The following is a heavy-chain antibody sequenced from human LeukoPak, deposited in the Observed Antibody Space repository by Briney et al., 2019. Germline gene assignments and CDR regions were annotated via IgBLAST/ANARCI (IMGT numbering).Heavy chain of an antibody. J-gene: IGHJ4*02. Sequence: GRSLRLSCAASGFTFDDYAMHWVRQAPGKGLKWVSGISWNSGSIGYADSVKGRFTISRDNAKNSLYLQMNSLRAEDTALYYCAKDIEATVVTNPYYFDYWGQGTLVTVSS. CDR1: GFTFDDYA. CDR3: AKDIEATVVTNPYYFDY. CDR2: ISWNSGSI. D-gene: IGHD4-17*01. V-gene: IGHV3-9*01.